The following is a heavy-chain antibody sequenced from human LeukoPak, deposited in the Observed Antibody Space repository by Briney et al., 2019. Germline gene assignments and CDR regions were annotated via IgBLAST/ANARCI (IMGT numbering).Heavy chain of an antibody. V-gene: IGHV4-30-2*01. CDR3: ARASYYYDSSGYYYEWYFDY. J-gene: IGHJ4*02. D-gene: IGHD3-22*01. CDR1: GGSISSGGYS. Sequence: SETLSLTCAVSGGSISSGGYSWSWIRQPPGKGLEWIGYIYHSGSTYYNPSLKSRVTISVDRSKNQFSLKLSSVTAADTAVYYCARASYYYDSSGYYYEWYFDYWGQGTLVTVSS. CDR2: IYHSGST.